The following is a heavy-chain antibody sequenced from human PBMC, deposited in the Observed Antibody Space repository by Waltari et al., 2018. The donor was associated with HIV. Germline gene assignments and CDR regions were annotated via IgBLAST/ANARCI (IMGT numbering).Heavy chain of an antibody. CDR2: IYPGDSET. CDR1: GYRFTSYW. D-gene: IGHD3-22*01. Sequence: EVQLVQSGAEVKKPGESLKISCKGSGYRFTSYWIGWVRQMPGKGLEWMGIIYPGDSETTDSPSFQGQGTISADKSISTAYLQWSSLKASDTAMYYCARPGASYYDSRGYYSPIPNDAFDIWGQGTMVTVSS. J-gene: IGHJ3*02. V-gene: IGHV5-51*01. CDR3: ARPGASYYDSRGYYSPIPNDAFDI.